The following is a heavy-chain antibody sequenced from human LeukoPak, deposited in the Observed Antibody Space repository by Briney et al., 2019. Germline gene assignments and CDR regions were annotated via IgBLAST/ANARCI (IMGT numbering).Heavy chain of an antibody. CDR2: INHSGST. V-gene: IGHV4-34*01. J-gene: IGHJ4*02. D-gene: IGHD5-18*01. CDR3: AARLWLTH. CDR1: GGSFSGYY. Sequence: PSETLSLSCAVYGGSFSGYYWSWIRQPPGKGLEWIGEINHSGSTNYNPSLKSRVTISVGTSKKQFSLKLSSVTAADTAVYYFAARLWLTHWGQGTLVTVSS.